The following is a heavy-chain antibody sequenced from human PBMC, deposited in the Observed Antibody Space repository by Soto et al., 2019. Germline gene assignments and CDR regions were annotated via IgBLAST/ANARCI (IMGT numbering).Heavy chain of an antibody. V-gene: IGHV3-23*01. CDR3: AKGNSLYGDYVYGAFDI. D-gene: IGHD4-17*01. J-gene: IGHJ3*02. Sequence: GGSLRLSCAVSGFTFSMYAMSWVRQAPGKGLEWVSGISGSGGNTYYADSVKGRFTISRDNSKNTLYLQMNSLRAEDTAVYYCAKGNSLYGDYVYGAFDIWGQGTMVT. CDR1: GFTFSMYA. CDR2: ISGSGGNT.